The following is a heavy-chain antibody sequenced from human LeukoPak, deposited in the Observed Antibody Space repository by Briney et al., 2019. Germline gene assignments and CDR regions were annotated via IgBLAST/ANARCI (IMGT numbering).Heavy chain of an antibody. CDR3: ARVVVVAATGNAFDI. Sequence: SETLSLTCTVSGGSISSYYWSWIRQPPGKGLEWIGEINHSGSTNYNPSLKSRVTISVDTSKNQFSLKLSSVTAADTAVYYCARVVVVAATGNAFDIWGQGTMVTVSS. V-gene: IGHV4-34*01. J-gene: IGHJ3*02. CDR1: GGSISSYY. CDR2: INHSGST. D-gene: IGHD2-15*01.